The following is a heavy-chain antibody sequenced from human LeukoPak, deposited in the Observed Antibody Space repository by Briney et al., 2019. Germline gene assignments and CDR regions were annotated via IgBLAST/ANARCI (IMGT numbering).Heavy chain of an antibody. V-gene: IGHV4-39*07. CDR3: ARDVRGITGTTPYFDY. J-gene: IGHJ4*02. CDR2: IYYSGST. CDR1: GGSISSSSYY. D-gene: IGHD1-7*01. Sequence: TSETLSLTCTVSGGSISSSSYYWGWIRQPPGKGLEWIGSIYYSGSTNYNPSLKSRVTISVDTSKNQFSLKLSSVTAADTAVYYCARDVRGITGTTPYFDYWGQGTLVTVSS.